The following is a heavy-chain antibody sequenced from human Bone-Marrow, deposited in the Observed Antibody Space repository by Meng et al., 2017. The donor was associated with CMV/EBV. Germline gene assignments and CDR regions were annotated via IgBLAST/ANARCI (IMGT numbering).Heavy chain of an antibody. CDR2: INPNSGGT. V-gene: IGHV1-2*02. Sequence: ASVKVSCKASGYTFTGYYMHWVRQAPGQGLEWMGWINPNSGGTNYAQKFQGRVTMTRDTSISTAYMELSRLRSDDTAVYYCAVAVAGDYYYGMDVWGQGTTVTVSS. CDR3: AVAVAGDYYYGMDV. CDR1: GYTFTGYY. J-gene: IGHJ6*02. D-gene: IGHD6-19*01.